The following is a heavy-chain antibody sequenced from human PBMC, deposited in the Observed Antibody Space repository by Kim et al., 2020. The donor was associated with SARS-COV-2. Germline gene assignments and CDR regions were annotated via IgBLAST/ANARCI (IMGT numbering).Heavy chain of an antibody. J-gene: IGHJ6*02. D-gene: IGHD1-1*01. CDR3: ARARDWNLYYYYYYGMDV. CDR2: ISAYNGNT. V-gene: IGHV1-18*04. CDR1: GYTFTSYG. Sequence: ASVKVSCKASGYTFTSYGISWVRQAPGQGLEWMGWISAYNGNTNYAQKLQGRVTMTTDTSTSTAYMELRGLRSDDTAVYYCARARDWNLYYYYYYGMDVWGQGTTVTVSS.